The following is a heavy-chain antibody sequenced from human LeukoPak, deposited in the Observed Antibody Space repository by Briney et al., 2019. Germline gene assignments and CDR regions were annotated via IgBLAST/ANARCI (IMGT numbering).Heavy chain of an antibody. CDR2: INWNGSST. CDR1: GFTFDDYG. J-gene: IGHJ5*01. Sequence: EGSLRLSCAASGFTFDDYGVSWVRQAPGKGLEWVSGINWNGSSTGDADSVKGRFTMSRDNAKNSLYLQMNSLRAEDTALYYCARESPVLRYFDWLSWFDSWGQGTLVTVSS. D-gene: IGHD3-9*01. V-gene: IGHV3-20*04. CDR3: ARESPVLRYFDWLSWFDS.